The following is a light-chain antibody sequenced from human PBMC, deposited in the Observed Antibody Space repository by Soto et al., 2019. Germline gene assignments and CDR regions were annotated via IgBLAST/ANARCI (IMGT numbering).Light chain of an antibody. J-gene: IGKJ2*01. CDR2: DTS. Sequence: EIVLTQSPATLSLSPGERATLSCRASQSVDTFLAWYQQKPGRTPRLLIYDTSNRATGIPPRFSGSGSGTDFTLTISRLEPEDFAVYYCQVPTEWPPFMYSFGQGTKLEVK. CDR1: QSVDTF. V-gene: IGKV3-11*01. CDR3: QVPTEWPPFMYS.